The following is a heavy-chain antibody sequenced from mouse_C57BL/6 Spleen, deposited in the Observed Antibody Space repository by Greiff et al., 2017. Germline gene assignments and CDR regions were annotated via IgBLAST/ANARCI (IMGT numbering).Heavy chain of an antibody. CDR2: ISDGGSYT. CDR1: GFTFSSYA. V-gene: IGHV5-4*01. Sequence: EVKLVESGGGLVKPGGSLKLSCAASGFTFSSYAMSWVRQTPEKRLEWVATISDGGSYTYYPDNVKGRFTISRDNAKNNLYLQMSHLKSEDTAMYYCARDQGTTVPPYFDYWGQGTTLTFSS. D-gene: IGHD1-1*01. J-gene: IGHJ2*01. CDR3: ARDQGTTVPPYFDY.